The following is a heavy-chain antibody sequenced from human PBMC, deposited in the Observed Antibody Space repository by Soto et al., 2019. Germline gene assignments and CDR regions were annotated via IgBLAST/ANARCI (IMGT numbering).Heavy chain of an antibody. D-gene: IGHD3-16*01. CDR1: GFTVSSNY. CDR3: TRDRLGNNPFDY. J-gene: IGHJ4*02. V-gene: IGHV3-66*01. Sequence: PGGSLRLSCAASGFTVSSNYMSWVRQAPGKGLEWVSVIYSGGSTYYADSVKGRFTISRDNSKNTLTLYLQMNSLRVEDTAVYYCTRDRLGNNPFDYWGQGTLVTVSS. CDR2: IYSGGST.